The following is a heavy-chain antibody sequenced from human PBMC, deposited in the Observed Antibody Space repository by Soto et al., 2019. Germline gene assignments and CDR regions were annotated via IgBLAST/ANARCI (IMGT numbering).Heavy chain of an antibody. J-gene: IGHJ4*02. D-gene: IGHD6-6*01. CDR2: ISCSDDST. Sequence: PGGSLRLSCAASGFTFSDYYMSWVRQAPGKGLEWVSVISCSDDSTYYADSVKGRFTISRDNSKNTLYLQMNSLRAEDTAVYYCAKRSSSSTFDYWGQGTLVTVSS. V-gene: IGHV3-23*01. CDR3: AKRSSSSTFDY. CDR1: GFTFSDYY.